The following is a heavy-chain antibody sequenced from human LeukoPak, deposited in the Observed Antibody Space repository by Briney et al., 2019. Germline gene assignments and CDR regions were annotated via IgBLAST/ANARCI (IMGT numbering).Heavy chain of an antibody. CDR3: ARVYGMFAPYYFDY. J-gene: IGHJ4*02. Sequence: SETLSLTCTVSGGSISSSSYYWSWIRQPPGKGLEWIGYIYYSGSTNYNPSLKSRVTISVDTSKNQFSLKLSSVTAADTAVYYCARVYGMFAPYYFDYWGQGTLATVSS. V-gene: IGHV4-61*01. CDR1: GGSISSSSYY. CDR2: IYYSGST. D-gene: IGHD3-10*02.